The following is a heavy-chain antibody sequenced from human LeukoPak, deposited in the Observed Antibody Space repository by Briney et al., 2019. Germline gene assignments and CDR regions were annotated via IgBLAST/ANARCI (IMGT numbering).Heavy chain of an antibody. CDR2: IGDNT. Sequence: PGGSLRLSCAASGFTFSDFAMSWVRRTPGKGLEWVSGIGDNTLYADSVKGRFTISRDNSKNTLYLEMNSLRAEDTAIYYCAKMKGHPLPKYYMDVWGQGTTVTVSS. CDR1: GFTFSDFA. CDR3: AKMKGHPLPKYYMDV. D-gene: IGHD1-26*01. J-gene: IGHJ6*01. V-gene: IGHV3-23*01.